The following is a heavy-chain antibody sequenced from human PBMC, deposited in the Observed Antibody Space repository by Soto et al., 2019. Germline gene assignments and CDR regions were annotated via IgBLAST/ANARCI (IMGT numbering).Heavy chain of an antibody. CDR1: GYTFTSYG. Sequence: ASVKVSCKASGYTFTSYGISWVRQAPGQGLEWMGWISAYNGNTNYAQKLQGRVTMTTDTSTSTAYMELRSLRSDDTALYYCARDRSGRGYYDFWSGPFYYYYYMDVWGKGTTVTVSS. D-gene: IGHD3-3*01. CDR2: ISAYNGNT. CDR3: ARDRSGRGYYDFWSGPFYYYYYMDV. V-gene: IGHV1-18*01. J-gene: IGHJ6*03.